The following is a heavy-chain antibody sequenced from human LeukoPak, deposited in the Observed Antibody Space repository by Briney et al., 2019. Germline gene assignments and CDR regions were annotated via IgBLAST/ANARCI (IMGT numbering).Heavy chain of an antibody. Sequence: GGSLRLSCAASGFTVSSNYMSWVRQAPGKGLEWVSVIYSGGSTYYADSVNGRFTISRDNSKNTLYLQMNSLRAEDTAVYYCARRGLIYGSGSYFYYFDYWGQGTLVTVSS. D-gene: IGHD3-10*01. CDR3: ARRGLIYGSGSYFYYFDY. CDR2: IYSGGST. CDR1: GFTVSSNY. V-gene: IGHV3-66*01. J-gene: IGHJ4*02.